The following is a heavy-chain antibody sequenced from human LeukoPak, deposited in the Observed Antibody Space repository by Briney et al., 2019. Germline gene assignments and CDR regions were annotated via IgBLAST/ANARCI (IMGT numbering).Heavy chain of an antibody. Sequence: GGSLRLSCAASGFTFSNYAMSWFRQAPGKGLEWVGFIRSKAYGGTTEYAASVKGRFTISRDDSKSIAYLQMNSLKTEDTAVYYCTRYYGSGSYYTRYFDYWGQGTLVTVSS. V-gene: IGHV3-49*03. CDR2: IRSKAYGGTT. J-gene: IGHJ4*02. CDR3: TRYYGSGSYYTRYFDY. D-gene: IGHD3-10*01. CDR1: GFTFSNYA.